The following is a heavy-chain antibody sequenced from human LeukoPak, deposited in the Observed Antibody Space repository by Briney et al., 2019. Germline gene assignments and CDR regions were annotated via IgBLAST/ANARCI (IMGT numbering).Heavy chain of an antibody. J-gene: IGHJ5*02. Sequence: SETLSLTCGVSGGSIRSTNWWSWVRQPPGKGLEWIGYIYSSGSTNYNPSLKSRVTISLDTSKNQFSLKLSFVTAADTAVYYCARGVAAPGTGGLSWFDPWGQGTLVTVSS. CDR2: IYSSGST. D-gene: IGHD6-13*01. V-gene: IGHV4-4*02. CDR1: GGSIRSTNW. CDR3: ARGVAAPGTGGLSWFDP.